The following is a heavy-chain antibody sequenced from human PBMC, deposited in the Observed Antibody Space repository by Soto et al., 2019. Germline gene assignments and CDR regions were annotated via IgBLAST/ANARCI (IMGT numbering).Heavy chain of an antibody. J-gene: IGHJ5*02. CDR2: IYYSVST. V-gene: IGHV4-39*01. CDR1: GGSISSSSYY. D-gene: IGHD5-18*01. Sequence: SETRSLTCTVSGGSISSSSYYWGWIRQPPGKGLEWIGSIYYSVSTYYNPSLKSRVTISVDTSKNQFSLKLSSVTAADTAVYYCARPLQLWWFDSWGQGTMVTVSS. CDR3: ARPLQLWWFDS.